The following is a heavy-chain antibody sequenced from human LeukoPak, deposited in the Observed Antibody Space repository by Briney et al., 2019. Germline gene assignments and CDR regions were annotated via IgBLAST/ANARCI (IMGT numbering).Heavy chain of an antibody. CDR1: GFSISSGYY. CDR2: IHPSGTM. D-gene: IGHD1-1*01. Sequence: SETLSLTCVVSGFSISSGYYWGWIRQPPGKGLEWIGNIHPSGTMFHTSSLNSRVTISIDTSKNQFSLKLSSVTAADTAVYYCAREAERRVVNWGQGTLVTVSS. J-gene: IGHJ4*02. CDR3: AREAERRVVN. V-gene: IGHV4-38-2*02.